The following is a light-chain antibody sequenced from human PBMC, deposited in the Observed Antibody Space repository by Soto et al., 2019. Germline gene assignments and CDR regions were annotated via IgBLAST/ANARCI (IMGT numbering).Light chain of an antibody. CDR3: QQFSSYPLT. CDR1: QSVSSY. V-gene: IGKV3-11*01. J-gene: IGKJ4*01. CDR2: DAS. Sequence: EIVLTQSPATLSLSPGERATLSCRASQSVSSYLGWYQQKPGQAPRLLIYDASSRATGIPDRFSGGGSGTDFTLTISRLEPEDFAVYYCQQFSSYPLTFGGGTKVDIK.